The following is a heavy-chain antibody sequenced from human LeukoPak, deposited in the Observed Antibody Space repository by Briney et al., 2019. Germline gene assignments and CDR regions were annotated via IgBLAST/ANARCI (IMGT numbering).Heavy chain of an antibody. CDR1: GASISSGGFY. CDR2: IYYSGST. J-gene: IGHJ5*02. V-gene: IGHV4-31*03. D-gene: IGHD1-26*01. Sequence: SETLSLTCTVSGASISSGGFYWSWIRQHPGKGLEWIGHIYYSGSTYYNPSPKSRVSISVDTSKNQFSLKLSSVTAADTAVYYCARSRVGPWGQGTLVTVSS. CDR3: ARSRVGP.